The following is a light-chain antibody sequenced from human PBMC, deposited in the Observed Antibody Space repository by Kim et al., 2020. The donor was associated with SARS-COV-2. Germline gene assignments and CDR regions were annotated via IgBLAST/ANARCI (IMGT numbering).Light chain of an antibody. CDR3: SSYAGSNNLL. Sequence: GQSVTISCTGTRSDVGGYNYASRNQQQPGKAPNLSIYEVSKRPSGVPDRFSGSKPGNTASLTVSGLQAEDEADYYCSSYAGSNNLLFGGGTQLTVL. CDR2: EVS. V-gene: IGLV2-8*01. CDR1: RSDVGGYNY. J-gene: IGLJ3*02.